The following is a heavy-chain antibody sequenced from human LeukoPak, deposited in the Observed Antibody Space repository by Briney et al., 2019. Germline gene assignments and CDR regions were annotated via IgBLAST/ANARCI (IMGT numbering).Heavy chain of an antibody. D-gene: IGHD2-15*01. CDR3: ARFYCSGVSCYALDV. CDR1: RFTVTSNY. J-gene: IGHJ6*02. Sequence: GGSLRLSCAASRFTVTSNYMIWVRQAPGKGLEWVSVIESGDSTYYADSVRGRFTISRDNSNNTLYLQMNSLRAEDTAVYYCARFYCSGVSCYALDVWGQGTTVTVSS. V-gene: IGHV3-53*01. CDR2: IESGDST.